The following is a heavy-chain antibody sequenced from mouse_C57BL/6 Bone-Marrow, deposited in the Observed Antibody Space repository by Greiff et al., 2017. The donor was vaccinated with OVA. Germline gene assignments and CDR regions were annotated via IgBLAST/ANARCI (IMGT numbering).Heavy chain of an antibody. CDR1: GYTFTSYW. CDR2: IYPGNSDT. J-gene: IGHJ2*01. D-gene: IGHD1-1*01. CDR3: TPFYYGSSHYFDY. Sequence: VQLKESGPVLARPGASVKMSCKTSGYTFTSYWMHWVKQRPGLGLEWIGAIYPGNSDTSYNQKFKGKAKLTAVTSASTAYMELSSLTNEDSAVYYCTPFYYGSSHYFDYWGQGTTLTVSS. V-gene: IGHV1-5*01.